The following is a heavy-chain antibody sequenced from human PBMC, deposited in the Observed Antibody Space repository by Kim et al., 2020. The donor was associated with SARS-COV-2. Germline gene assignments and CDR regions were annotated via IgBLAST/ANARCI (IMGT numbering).Heavy chain of an antibody. J-gene: IGHJ4*02. CDR3: ARSGYYYDSSGYYSH. D-gene: IGHD3-22*01. V-gene: IGHV3-53*01. Sequence: DSGKGRFPIPRDNSKTTLYLQMNSMRAEDTAVYYCARSGYYYDSSGYYSHWGQGTLVTVSS.